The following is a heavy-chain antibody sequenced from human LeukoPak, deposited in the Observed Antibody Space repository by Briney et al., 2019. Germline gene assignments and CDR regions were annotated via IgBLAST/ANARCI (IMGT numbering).Heavy chain of an antibody. CDR2: ISGSGGST. CDR1: GFTFSSYA. CDR3: ARSPAWERRYYYDGSGYPYFDY. V-gene: IGHV3-23*01. J-gene: IGHJ4*02. Sequence: PGGSLRLSCAASGFTFSSYAMSWVRQAPGKGLEWVSAISGSGGSTYYADSVKGRFTISRDNSKNTLYLQMNSLRAEDTAVYYCARSPAWERRYYYDGSGYPYFDYWGQGTLVTVSS. D-gene: IGHD3-22*01.